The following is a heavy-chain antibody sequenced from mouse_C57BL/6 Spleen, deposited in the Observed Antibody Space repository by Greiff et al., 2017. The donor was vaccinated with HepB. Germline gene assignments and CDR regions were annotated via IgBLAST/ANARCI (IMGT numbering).Heavy chain of an antibody. CDR3: ARDRVTTVGGYFDV. CDR1: GFTFSSYA. D-gene: IGHD1-1*01. J-gene: IGHJ1*03. V-gene: IGHV5-4*01. CDR2: ISDGGSYT. Sequence: EVQVVESGGGLVKPGGSLKLSCAASGFTFSSYAMSWVRQTPEKRLEWVATISDGGSYTYYPDNVKGRFTISRDNAKNNLYLQMSHLKSEDTAMYYCARDRVTTVGGYFDVWGTGTTDTVSS.